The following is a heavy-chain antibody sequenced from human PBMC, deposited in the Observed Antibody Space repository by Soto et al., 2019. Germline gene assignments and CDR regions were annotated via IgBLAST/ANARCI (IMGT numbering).Heavy chain of an antibody. CDR3: ADGSESYAFDI. V-gene: IGHV1-69*02. Sequence: QVQLVQSGAEVKKPGSSVKVSCKASGGTFSSYTISWVRQAPGQGLEWMGRIIPILGIANYAQKFQGRVTITADKSTSTAYMELSSLRSEDMAVYYCADGSESYAFDIWGQGTMVTVSS. CDR1: GGTFSSYT. J-gene: IGHJ3*02. D-gene: IGHD3-10*01. CDR2: IIPILGIA.